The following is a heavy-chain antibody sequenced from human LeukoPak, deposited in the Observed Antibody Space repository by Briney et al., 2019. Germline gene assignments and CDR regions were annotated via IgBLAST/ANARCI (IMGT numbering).Heavy chain of an antibody. D-gene: IGHD6-13*01. CDR1: GYTFTSYY. J-gene: IGHJ4*02. CDR3: ARGGLSYLIAAAGAVDY. CDR2: NNPSGGST. V-gene: IGHV1-46*01. Sequence: GASVKVSCKASGYTFTSYYMHWVRQAPGQGLEWMGINNPSGGSTSYAQKFQGRVTMTRDTSTSTVYMELSSLRSEDTAVYYCARGGLSYLIAAAGAVDYWGQGTLVTVSS.